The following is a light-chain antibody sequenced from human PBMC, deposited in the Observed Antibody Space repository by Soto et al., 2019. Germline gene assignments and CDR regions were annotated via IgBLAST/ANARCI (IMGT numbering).Light chain of an antibody. CDR3: KQYEYLPLT. J-gene: IGKJ4*01. CDR1: QDISDY. V-gene: IGKV1-33*01. Sequence: DIQMTQSPSSLSTSVGDRVTITCQASQDISDYLSWYQQKPGKAPKLLIYDASNLETGVPSRFSGSGSGTDFTFTIRSLQPEDIATYYCKQYEYLPLTFGGGTKVDIK. CDR2: DAS.